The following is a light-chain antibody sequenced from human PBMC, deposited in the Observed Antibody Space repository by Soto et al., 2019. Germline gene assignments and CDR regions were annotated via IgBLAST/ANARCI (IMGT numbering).Light chain of an antibody. V-gene: IGKV3-20*01. CDR3: QQYGSSIT. CDR1: QSISSSY. J-gene: IGKJ5*01. CDR2: GAS. Sequence: EIVLTQSPATLSLSPGERATLSCRASQSISSSYLAWYQQKPGQAPRLLIYGASSRATGIPDRFSGSGSGTDFTLTISRLEPEDFAVYYCQQYGSSITFGQGTRLEI.